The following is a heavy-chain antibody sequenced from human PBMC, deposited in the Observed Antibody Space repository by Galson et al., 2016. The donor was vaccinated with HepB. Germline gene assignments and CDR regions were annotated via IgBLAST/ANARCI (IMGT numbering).Heavy chain of an antibody. J-gene: IGHJ5*02. Sequence: SCKASGCTFPNYGITWVRQAPGQGLEWMGWISGYNGNTNYAQKVQGRVTMTTDTSTSTAYMELRSLRSDDTAVYYCARAVSGSPNWFDPWGQGTLVTVSS. D-gene: IGHD3-10*01. CDR2: ISGYNGNT. CDR1: GCTFPNYG. V-gene: IGHV1-18*01. CDR3: ARAVSGSPNWFDP.